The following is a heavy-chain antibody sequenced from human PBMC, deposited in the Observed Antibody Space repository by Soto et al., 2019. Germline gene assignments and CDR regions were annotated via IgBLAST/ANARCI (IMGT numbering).Heavy chain of an antibody. V-gene: IGHV1-8*01. CDR2: MNPGSGDT. Sequence: ASLKVYCKTSGYSFTNNDGSRVRQANGQGLEWMGWMNPGSGDTGYAQKFQGRVTMTRDISIATAYMELSSLRSDDTAIYYCARMATFGSLNWFDPWGQGTLVTVSS. CDR3: ARMATFGSLNWFDP. J-gene: IGHJ5*02. D-gene: IGHD3-16*01. CDR1: GYSFTNND.